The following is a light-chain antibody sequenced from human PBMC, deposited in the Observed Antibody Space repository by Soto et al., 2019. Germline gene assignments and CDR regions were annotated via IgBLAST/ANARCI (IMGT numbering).Light chain of an antibody. V-gene: IGKV2-30*01. CDR1: QSLVYSDGNTY. J-gene: IGKJ4*01. CDR2: KVS. CDR3: LHGKRWPIT. Sequence: VVMTQSPLSLPVTLGQPASISCRSSQSLVYSDGNTYLSWFQQRPGQSPRRLIYKVSNRYSGVPDRFSGSGSGTDFIIKIRSVEAEAVGIDYCLHGKRWPITLGRGTKVEMK.